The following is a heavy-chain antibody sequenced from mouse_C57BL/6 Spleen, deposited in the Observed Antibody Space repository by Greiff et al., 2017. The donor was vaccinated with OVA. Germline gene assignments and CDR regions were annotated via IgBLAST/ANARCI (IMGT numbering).Heavy chain of an antibody. V-gene: IGHV1-66*01. CDR3: AREDYYGSSHPAWFAY. D-gene: IGHD1-1*01. CDR2: IYPGSGNT. J-gene: IGHJ3*01. CDR1: GYSFTSYY. Sequence: QVQLKQSGPELVKPGASVKISCKASGYSFTSYYIHWVKQRPGQGLEWIGWIYPGSGNTKYNEKFKGKAKLTADTSSSTAYMQLSSLTSEDSAVYYCAREDYYGSSHPAWFAYWGQGTLVTVSA.